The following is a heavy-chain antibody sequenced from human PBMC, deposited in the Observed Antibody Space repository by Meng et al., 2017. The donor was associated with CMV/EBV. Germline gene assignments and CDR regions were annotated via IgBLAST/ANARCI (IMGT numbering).Heavy chain of an antibody. D-gene: IGHD3-3*01. J-gene: IGHJ6*02. V-gene: IGHV3-48*04. CDR1: GFTFSSYS. Sequence: GGSLRLSCAASGFTFSSYSMNWVRQAPGKGLEWVSYISSSSSTIYYADSVKGRFTISRDNAKNSLYLQMNSLRAEDTAVYYCARGIERFLEWFHYGMDVWGQGTTVTVSS. CDR3: ARGIERFLEWFHYGMDV. CDR2: ISSSSSTI.